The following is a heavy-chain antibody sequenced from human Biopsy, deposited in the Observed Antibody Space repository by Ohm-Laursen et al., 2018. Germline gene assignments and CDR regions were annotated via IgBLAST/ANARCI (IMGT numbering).Heavy chain of an antibody. CDR2: ISTYNGNT. J-gene: IGHJ3*02. Sequence: ASVPVSCKASGYTFSSYGINWVRQAPGQGLEWLGWISTYNGNTNYAQNLQGRVTMTTDTSTSTAYMELRSLRSDDTAAYYCARGGTLVVVPTAVLHSFDIWGQGTMVTVSS. CDR1: GYTFSSYG. V-gene: IGHV1-18*01. D-gene: IGHD2-2*01. CDR3: ARGGTLVVVPTAVLHSFDI.